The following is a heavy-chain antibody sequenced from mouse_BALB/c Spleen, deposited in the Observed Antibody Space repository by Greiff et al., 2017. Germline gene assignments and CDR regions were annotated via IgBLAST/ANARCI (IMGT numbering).Heavy chain of an antibody. Sequence: QVQLKESGAELVKPGASVKLSCKASGYTFTEYIIHWVKQRSGQGLEWIGWFYPGSGSIKYNEKFKDKATLTADKSSSTVYMELSRLTSEDSAVYFCARHASYYYGSSYSAWFAYWGQGTLVTVSA. D-gene: IGHD1-1*01. CDR2: FYPGSGSI. J-gene: IGHJ3*01. CDR1: GYTFTEYI. V-gene: IGHV1-62-2*01. CDR3: ARHASYYYGSSYSAWFAY.